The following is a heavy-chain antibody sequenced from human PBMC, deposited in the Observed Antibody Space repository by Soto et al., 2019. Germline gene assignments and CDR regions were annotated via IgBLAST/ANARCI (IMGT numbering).Heavy chain of an antibody. V-gene: IGHV4-4*02. CDR3: ARMGKIAVAGENDY. J-gene: IGHJ4*02. D-gene: IGHD6-19*01. CDR2: IYHSGST. Sequence: SETLSLTCAVSGGSISSSNWWSWVRQPPGKGLEWIGEIYHSGSTNYNPSLKSRVTISVDKSKNQFSLKLSSVTAADTAVYYCARMGKIAVAGENDYWGQGTLVTVSS. CDR1: GGSISSSNW.